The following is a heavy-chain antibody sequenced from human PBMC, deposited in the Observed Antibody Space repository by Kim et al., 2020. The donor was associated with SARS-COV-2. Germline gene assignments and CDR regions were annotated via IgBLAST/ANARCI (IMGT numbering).Heavy chain of an antibody. CDR1: GGSFSGYY. V-gene: IGHV4-34*01. CDR2: INHSGST. Sequence: SETLSLTCAVYGGSFSGYYWSWIRQPPGKGLEWIGVINHSGSTNYNPSLKSRVTISVDTSKNQFFLQLSSVTAADAAVYYCARVGHTYYWVQGTL. J-gene: IGHJ4*02. CDR3: ARVGHTYY.